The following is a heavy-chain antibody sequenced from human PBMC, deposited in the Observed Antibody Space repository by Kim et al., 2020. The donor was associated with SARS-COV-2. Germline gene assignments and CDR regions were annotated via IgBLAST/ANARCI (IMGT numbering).Heavy chain of an antibody. CDR1: GFTFSSYA. Sequence: GGSLRLSCAASGFTFSSYAMSWVRQAPGKGLEWVSAISGRGGSTYYADSVKGRFTSSRDNSKNTLYLQMNSLRAEDTAVYYCAKERVYSSHLPHYYFDYWGQGTLVTVSS. CDR3: AKERVYSSHLPHYYFDY. CDR2: ISGRGGST. J-gene: IGHJ4*02. V-gene: IGHV3-23*01. D-gene: IGHD6-13*01.